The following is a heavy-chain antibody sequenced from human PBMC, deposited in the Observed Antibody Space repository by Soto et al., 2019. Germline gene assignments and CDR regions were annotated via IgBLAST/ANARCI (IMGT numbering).Heavy chain of an antibody. J-gene: IGHJ6*02. CDR1: GGSISSGDYY. Sequence: PSETLSLTCTVSGGSISSGDYYWSWIRQPPGKGLEWIGYIYYSGSTYYNPSLKSRDTISVDRSKNQFSLNLTSVTAADTAVYYCARAKFRCSGTSCYWAPWGMDVWGQGTTVTVSS. CDR3: ARAKFRCSGTSCYWAPWGMDV. V-gene: IGHV4-30-4*01. CDR2: IYYSGST. D-gene: IGHD2-2*01.